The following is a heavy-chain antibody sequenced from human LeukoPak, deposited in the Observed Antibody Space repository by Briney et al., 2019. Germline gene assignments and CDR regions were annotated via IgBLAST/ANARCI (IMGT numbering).Heavy chain of an antibody. Sequence: SVKVSCKASGGTFSSYTISWVRQAPGQGLEWMGRIITILGIANYAQKFQGRVTITADKSTSTAYMELSSLRSEDTAVYYCARGGSRYSNYLCDYWGQGTLVTVSS. CDR3: ARGGSRYSNYLCDY. V-gene: IGHV1-69*02. CDR2: IITILGIA. CDR1: GGTFSSYT. J-gene: IGHJ4*02. D-gene: IGHD4-11*01.